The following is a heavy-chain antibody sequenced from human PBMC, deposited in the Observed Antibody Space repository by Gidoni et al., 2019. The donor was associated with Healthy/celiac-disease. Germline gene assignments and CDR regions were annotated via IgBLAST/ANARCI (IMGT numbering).Heavy chain of an antibody. CDR2: IITIFDTA. CDR1: GGTFSSYA. CDR3: ARDSQEGDHGGHFDY. V-gene: IGHV1-69*01. Sequence: QVQLVQSGAEVKKPGSSVKVSCQASGGTFSSYAISWVRQAPGQGLEWMGGIITIFDTANYEQKFQVRVTITADESTSTAYMELSSLRAEDTAVYYCARDSQEGDHGGHFDYWGQGTLVTVSS. D-gene: IGHD3-16*01. J-gene: IGHJ4*02.